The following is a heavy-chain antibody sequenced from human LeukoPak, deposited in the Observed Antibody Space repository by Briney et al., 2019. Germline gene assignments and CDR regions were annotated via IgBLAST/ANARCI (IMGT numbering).Heavy chain of an antibody. CDR2: TSGDGITT. D-gene: IGHD5/OR15-5a*01. Sequence: HPGGSLRLSCAASGFTFHNYAIHWVRQAPGKGLERVSLTSGDGITTYFADSVKGRFTISRDNSKSSLFLQMNSLRTEDTALYYCARDHVYGGADYWGQGTLVTVSS. V-gene: IGHV3-43*02. CDR1: GFTFHNYA. CDR3: ARDHVYGGADY. J-gene: IGHJ4*02.